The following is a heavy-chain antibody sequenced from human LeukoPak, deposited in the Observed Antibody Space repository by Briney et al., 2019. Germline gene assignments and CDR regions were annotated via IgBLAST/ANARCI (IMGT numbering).Heavy chain of an antibody. CDR2: ISGYNANA. V-gene: IGHV1-18*01. CDR1: GYTFSSYG. CDR3: ARDTYDFLTGRYSGSGGDY. Sequence: ASVKVSCKASGYTFSSYGISWVRQAPGQGLKWMGWISGYNANAKYAQKPQGRVTMTTDTSTSTVLMELRSLRSDDTAVYYCARDTYDFLTGRYSGSGGDYWGQGTLVTVSS. D-gene: IGHD3-9*01. J-gene: IGHJ4*02.